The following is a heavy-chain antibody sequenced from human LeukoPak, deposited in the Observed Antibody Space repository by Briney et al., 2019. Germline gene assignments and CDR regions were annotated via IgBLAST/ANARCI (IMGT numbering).Heavy chain of an antibody. D-gene: IGHD2-2*01. V-gene: IGHV3-23*01. J-gene: IGHJ4*02. CDR1: GFTFNSYA. Sequence: GGSLRLSCAASGFTFNSYAMSWVRQAPGKGLEWVSSISDLGGNTHYADSVTGRFTISRDTSKNTLYLQMNSLRADDTAIYYCETAALSYLDYWGQGTLVTV. CDR2: ISDLGGNT. CDR3: ETAALSYLDY.